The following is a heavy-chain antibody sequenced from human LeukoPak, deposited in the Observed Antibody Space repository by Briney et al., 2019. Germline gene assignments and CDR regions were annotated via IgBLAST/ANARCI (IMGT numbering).Heavy chain of an antibody. V-gene: IGHV4-59*01. CDR1: GASISSYY. D-gene: IGHD5-24*01. CDR3: ATLRDGYEFDY. J-gene: IGHJ4*02. CDR2: IYNSGSA. Sequence: PSETLSLTCTVSGASISSYYWSWIRQPPGKGLECIGSIYNSGSATYNPSLKSRVTISVDTSKNQFSLKLSSVTAADTAVYYCATLRDGYEFDYWGQGTLVTVSS.